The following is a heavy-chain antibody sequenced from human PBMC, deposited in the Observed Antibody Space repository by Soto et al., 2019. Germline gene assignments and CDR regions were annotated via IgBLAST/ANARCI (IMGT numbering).Heavy chain of an antibody. CDR1: GGSISSGDYY. CDR3: ARGVTMVRGVIIPWFDP. Sequence: QVQLQESGPGLVKPSQTLSLTCTVSGGSISSGDYYWSWIRQPPGKGLEWIGCTYYSGSTYYNPSLQSRVTISVDKSKNQFSLKLSSVPAADTAVYYCARGVTMVRGVIIPWFDPWGQGTLVTVSS. J-gene: IGHJ5*02. D-gene: IGHD3-10*01. CDR2: TYYSGST. V-gene: IGHV4-30-4*01.